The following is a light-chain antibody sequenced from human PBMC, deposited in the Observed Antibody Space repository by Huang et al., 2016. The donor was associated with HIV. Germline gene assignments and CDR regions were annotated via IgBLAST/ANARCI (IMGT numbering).Light chain of an antibody. V-gene: IGKV1-33*01. Sequence: DIQMTQSPSSLSTSIKDTVTITCQASHDISNSLNWYQHKPGKAPKLLIYDASNLETWVPSRFSGSGSGTDFTFTISDLQPEDIATYYCQQYADFPITFGQGTRLEIK. J-gene: IGKJ5*01. CDR1: HDISNS. CDR2: DAS. CDR3: QQYADFPIT.